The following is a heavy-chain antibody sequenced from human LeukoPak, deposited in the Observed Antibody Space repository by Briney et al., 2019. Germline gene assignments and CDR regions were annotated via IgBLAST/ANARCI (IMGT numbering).Heavy chain of an antibody. V-gene: IGHV3-64*01. CDR1: GFPFSSYA. D-gene: IGHD2/OR15-2a*01. Sequence: TGGSLRLSCAASGFPFSSYAMHWVRQAPGKGLELVSTISNNVGSTYFANSVKGRFTISRDNSKNTLFLQMGSLRPEDMAVYYCARDPHCDTATCLSYFDYWGRGTLVTVSS. J-gene: IGHJ4*02. CDR2: ISNNVGST. CDR3: ARDPHCDTATCLSYFDY.